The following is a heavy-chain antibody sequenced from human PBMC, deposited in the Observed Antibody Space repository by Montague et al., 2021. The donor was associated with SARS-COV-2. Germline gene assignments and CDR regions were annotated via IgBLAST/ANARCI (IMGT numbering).Heavy chain of an antibody. J-gene: IGHJ4*02. V-gene: IGHV4-39*01. D-gene: IGHD2-2*01. Sequence: SETLSLTCTVSGDSISSGYFYWGWIRQPPGKGLEWVGTIHYSGITYYNPSLKTRVTISVDTSRNQFSLKLSSVTAADTAIYYCARHLANSGPAAVSDYWGQGTLVTVSS. CDR2: IHYSGIT. CDR1: GDSISSGYFY. CDR3: ARHLANSGPAAVSDY.